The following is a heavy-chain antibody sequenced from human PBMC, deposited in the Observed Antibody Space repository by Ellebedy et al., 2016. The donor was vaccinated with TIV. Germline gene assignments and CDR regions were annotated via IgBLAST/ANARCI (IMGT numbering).Heavy chain of an antibody. CDR1: GFSSSDYY. J-gene: IGHJ6*02. V-gene: IGHV3-11*01. Sequence: GGSLRLXXAASGFSSSDYYMSWIRQAPGKGLEWVSYISDSGSMIHYADSVKGRFTISRDNSKNSLYLQMNNLRAEDMAVYYCARISSGRSFYGMDVWGQGTTVTVSS. CDR3: ARISSGRSFYGMDV. D-gene: IGHD6-19*01. CDR2: ISDSGSMI.